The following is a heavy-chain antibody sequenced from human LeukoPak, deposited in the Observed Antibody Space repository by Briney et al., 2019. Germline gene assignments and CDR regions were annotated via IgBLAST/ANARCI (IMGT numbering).Heavy chain of an antibody. CDR3: ANSANYGGNSGFFDY. D-gene: IGHD4-23*01. Sequence: SETLSLTCTVSGGSISSSSYYWGWIRQPPGKGLEWIGSLYYSGSTHYNPSPKSRVTISVDTSKNQFSLKLSSVTAADTAVYYCANSANYGGNSGFFDYWGQGTLVTVSS. CDR1: GGSISSSSYY. V-gene: IGHV4-39*01. CDR2: LYYSGST. J-gene: IGHJ4*02.